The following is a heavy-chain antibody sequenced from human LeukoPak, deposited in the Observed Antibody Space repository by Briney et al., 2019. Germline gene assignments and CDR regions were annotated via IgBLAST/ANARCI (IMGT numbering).Heavy chain of an antibody. V-gene: IGHV3-33*01. CDR1: GFTFSSYG. CDR2: IWYDGSNK. Sequence: GGSLRLSCAASGFTFSSYGMHWVRQAPGKGLEWVAVIWYDGSNKYYADSVKGRFTISRDNSKNTLYLQMNSLRAEDTAVYYCACETTAYYFDYWGQGTLVTVSS. J-gene: IGHJ4*02. D-gene: IGHD4-17*01. CDR3: ACETTAYYFDY.